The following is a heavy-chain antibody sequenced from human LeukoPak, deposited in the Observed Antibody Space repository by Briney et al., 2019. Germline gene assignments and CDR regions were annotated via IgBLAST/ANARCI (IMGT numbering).Heavy chain of an antibody. V-gene: IGHV3-33*01. Sequence: GGSLRLSCAASGFTFTNYGMFWVRQAPGKGLEWVAVIWYDGSKKYYIDSVKGRFTISREDSENTLYLQMNSLRAEDTAVYYCARDLCSTTSCLDYWGQGTLVTVSS. D-gene: IGHD2-2*01. CDR2: IWYDGSKK. J-gene: IGHJ4*02. CDR1: GFTFTNYG. CDR3: ARDLCSTTSCLDY.